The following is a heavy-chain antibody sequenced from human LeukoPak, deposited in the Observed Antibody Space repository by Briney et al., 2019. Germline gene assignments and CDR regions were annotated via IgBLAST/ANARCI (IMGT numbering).Heavy chain of an antibody. V-gene: IGHV4-39*01. CDR3: ASLYCGGDCYIDY. J-gene: IGHJ4*02. CDR2: IYYSGST. CDR1: GGSISTNSYY. D-gene: IGHD2-21*02. Sequence: SETLSLTCTVSGGSISTNSYYWGWIRQPPGKGLKWIGSIYYSGSTYYNPSLRSRVTISVNTSKNQFSLKLSSVTAADTAVYYCASLYCGGDCYIDYWGQGTLVTVSS.